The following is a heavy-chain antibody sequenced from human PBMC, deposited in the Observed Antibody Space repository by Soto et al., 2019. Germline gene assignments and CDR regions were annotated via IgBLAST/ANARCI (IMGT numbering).Heavy chain of an antibody. D-gene: IGHD3-10*01. CDR3: ATKTLYGSGSYPLGNFDD. CDR2: FDPEDGET. J-gene: IGHJ4*02. CDR1: GYTLTELS. Sequence: ASVKVSCKVSGYTLTELSMHWVRQAPGKGLEWMGGFDPEDGETIYAQKFQGRVTMTEDTSTDTAYMELSSLRSEDTAVYYCATKTLYGSGSYPLGNFDDWGQGTLVTVSS. V-gene: IGHV1-24*01.